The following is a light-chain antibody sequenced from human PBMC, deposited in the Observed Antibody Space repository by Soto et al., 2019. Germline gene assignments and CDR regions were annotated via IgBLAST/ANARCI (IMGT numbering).Light chain of an antibody. CDR2: GNS. J-gene: IGLJ3*02. CDR1: SSNIGAGYD. CDR3: QSYDSSLSGWV. Sequence: QCVLTQAPSESGVPGQRVTISCTGSSSNIGAGYDVHWYQQLPGTAPKLLIYGNSNRPSGVPDRFSGSKSGTSASLAITGLQAEDEADYYCQSYDSSLSGWVFGGGTKVTVL. V-gene: IGLV1-40*01.